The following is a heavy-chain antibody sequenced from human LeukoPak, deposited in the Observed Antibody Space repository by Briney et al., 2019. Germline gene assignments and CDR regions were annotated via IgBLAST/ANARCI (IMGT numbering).Heavy chain of an antibody. V-gene: IGHV4-34*01. CDR1: GGSFSGYY. CDR2: INHSGST. CDR3: ARAASSGFDY. J-gene: IGHJ4*02. D-gene: IGHD3-22*01. Sequence: SETLSLTCAVYGGSFSGYYWSWIRQPPGKGLEWIGEINHSGSTNYNPSLKSRVTISVDTSKNQFSLKLSSVTAADTAVYYCARAASSGFDYWGQGTLATVSS.